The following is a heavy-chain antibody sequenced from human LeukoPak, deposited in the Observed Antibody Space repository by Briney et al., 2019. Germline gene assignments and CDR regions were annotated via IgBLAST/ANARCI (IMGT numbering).Heavy chain of an antibody. Sequence: ASVKVSCKVSGYTLTELSMHWVRQAPGKGLEWMGGFDPEDGETIYAQKFQGRVTMTEDTSTDTAYMELSSLRSEDTAVYYCATDPTYSGSYYFDYWGQGTLVTVSS. V-gene: IGHV1-24*01. CDR2: FDPEDGET. CDR3: ATDPTYSGSYYFDY. D-gene: IGHD1-26*01. J-gene: IGHJ4*02. CDR1: GYTLTELS.